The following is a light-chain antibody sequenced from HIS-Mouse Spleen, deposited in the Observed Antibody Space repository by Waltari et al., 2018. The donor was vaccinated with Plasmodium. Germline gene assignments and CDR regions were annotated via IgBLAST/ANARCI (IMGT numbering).Light chain of an antibody. CDR1: SSDVGSFNL. J-gene: IGLJ3*02. Sequence: QSALTQPASVSGSPGQSITISCTGTSSDVGSFNLFSWYKQHPGKAPKLMIYEGSTRPSGVSNRFSGSKSGNTASLTISGLQAEDEADYYCCSYAGSSTWVFGGGTKLTVL. CDR2: EGS. CDR3: CSYAGSSTWV. V-gene: IGLV2-23*01.